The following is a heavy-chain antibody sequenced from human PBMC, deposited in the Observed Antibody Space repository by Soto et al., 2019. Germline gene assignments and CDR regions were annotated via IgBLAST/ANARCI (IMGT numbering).Heavy chain of an antibody. CDR3: ARDPDEVVGTDYHYYGMDV. CDR2: ILPVFGTT. V-gene: IGHV1-69*06. CDR1: GDTSSNYG. Sequence: GASVKVSCKASGDTSSNYGVSWVRQAPGQGLEWMGGILPVFGTTTYARNFQGRITITADKSTRTVYMELTSLRSDDTATYYCARDPDEVVGTDYHYYGMDVWDQGATVTVSS. D-gene: IGHD1-26*01. J-gene: IGHJ6*02.